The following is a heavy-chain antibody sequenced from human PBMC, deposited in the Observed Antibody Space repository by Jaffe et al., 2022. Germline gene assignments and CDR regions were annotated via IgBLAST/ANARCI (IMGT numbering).Heavy chain of an antibody. CDR2: INAGNGNT. D-gene: IGHD2-21*01. V-gene: IGHV1-3*01. CDR3: ARDSDIVVVIAILDL. J-gene: IGHJ5*02. CDR1: GYTFTSYA. Sequence: QVQLVQSGAEVKKPGASVKVSCKASGYTFTSYAMHWVRQAPGQRLEWMGWINAGNGNTKYSQKFQGRVTITRDTSASTAYMELSSLRSEDTAVYYCARDSDIVVVIAILDLWGQGTLVTVSS.